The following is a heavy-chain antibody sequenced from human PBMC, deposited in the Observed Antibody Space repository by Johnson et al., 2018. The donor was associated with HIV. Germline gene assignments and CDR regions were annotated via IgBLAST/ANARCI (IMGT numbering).Heavy chain of an antibody. CDR3: AKHSSGYRDAFDI. CDR2: ISYDGSNK. Sequence: QVQLVESGGGLVQPGGSLRLSCVTSGFSVSRSYMNWVRQAPGKGLEWVAVISYDGSNKYYADSVKGRFTISRDNSKNTLYLQMNSLRAEDTAVYYCAKHSSGYRDAFDIWGQGTMVTVSS. J-gene: IGHJ3*02. V-gene: IGHV3-30*18. D-gene: IGHD3-22*01. CDR1: GFSVSRSY.